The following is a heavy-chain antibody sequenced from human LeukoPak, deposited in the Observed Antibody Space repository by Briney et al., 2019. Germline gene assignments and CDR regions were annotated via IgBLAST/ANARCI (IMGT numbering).Heavy chain of an antibody. V-gene: IGHV3-33*01. D-gene: IGHD6-19*01. J-gene: IGHJ5*02. CDR3: AGAQTGYSSGGNWFDP. Sequence: GRSLRLSCAASGFTFSSYGMHWVRQAPGEGLEWVAVIWYDGSNKYYADSVKGRFTISRDNSKNTLYLQMNSLRAEDTAVYYCAGAQTGYSSGGNWFDPWGQGTLVTVSS. CDR2: IWYDGSNK. CDR1: GFTFSSYG.